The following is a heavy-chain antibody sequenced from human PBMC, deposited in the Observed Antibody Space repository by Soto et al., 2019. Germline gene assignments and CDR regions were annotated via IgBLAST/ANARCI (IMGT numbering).Heavy chain of an antibody. CDR1: GYSFTSYW. J-gene: IGHJ5*02. CDR2: IYPGDSDT. D-gene: IGHD2-2*01. CDR3: ARRGGYCSSTSCSGPKFDP. V-gene: IGHV5-51*01. Sequence: PGESLKISCKGSGYSFTSYWIGWVRQMPGKGLEWMGIIYPGDSDTRYSPSFQGQVTISADKSISTAYLQWSSLKASDTAMYYCARRGGYCSSTSCSGPKFDPWGQGTLVTVSS.